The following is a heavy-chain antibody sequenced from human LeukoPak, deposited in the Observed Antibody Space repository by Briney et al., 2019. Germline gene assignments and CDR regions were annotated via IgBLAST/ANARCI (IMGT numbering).Heavy chain of an antibody. J-gene: IGHJ4*02. D-gene: IGHD6-6*01. V-gene: IGHV3-30*18. CDR1: AFTFSSYG. Sequence: PGGSLRLSCAASAFTFSSYGMHWVRQAPGKGLEWVALISYDGSNKYYTDSVKGRFTISRDNSRNTLYLQMNSLRAEDTAVYYCAKDFFASTAARPHYWGQGTLVTVSS. CDR2: ISYDGSNK. CDR3: AKDFFASTAARPHY.